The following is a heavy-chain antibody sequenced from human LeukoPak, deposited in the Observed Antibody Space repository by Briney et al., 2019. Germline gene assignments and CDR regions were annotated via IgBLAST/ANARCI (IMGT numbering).Heavy chain of an antibody. J-gene: IGHJ2*01. Sequence: GASVKVSCKASGGTFSSYAISWVRQAPGQGLEWMGGIIPIFGTANYAQKFQGRVTITTDESTSTAYMELSSLRSEDTAVYYCARVPRGIAVAGCFDLWGRGTLVTVSS. CDR2: IIPIFGTA. D-gene: IGHD6-19*01. V-gene: IGHV1-69*05. CDR3: ARVPRGIAVAGCFDL. CDR1: GGTFSSYA.